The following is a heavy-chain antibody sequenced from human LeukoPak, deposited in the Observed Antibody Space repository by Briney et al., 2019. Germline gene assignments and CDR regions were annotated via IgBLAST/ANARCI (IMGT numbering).Heavy chain of an antibody. J-gene: IGHJ5*02. D-gene: IGHD1-1*01. Sequence: ASVTVSRKASGYTFTDYFMHWVRQAPPQGREWMGWNNAYTGGTNYTHKFQGRVTMPRDSSISTAYVELSSVTSDDTAVYYCARERGVQLERKLDHWGQGSLVTVSS. CDR2: NNAYTGGT. CDR1: GYTFTDYF. CDR3: ARERGVQLERKLDH. V-gene: IGHV1-2*02.